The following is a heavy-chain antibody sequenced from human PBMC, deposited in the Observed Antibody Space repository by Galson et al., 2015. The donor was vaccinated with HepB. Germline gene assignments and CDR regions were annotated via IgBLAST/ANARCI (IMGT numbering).Heavy chain of an antibody. CDR2: ISAYNGNT. J-gene: IGHJ4*02. CDR1: GYTFTSYG. CDR3: ARDDNYDSSGYYLFDY. Sequence: SVKVSCKASGYTFTSYGISWVRQAPGQGLEWMGWISAYNGNTNYAQKLQGRVTTTTDTSTSTAYMELRSLRSDNTAVYYCARDDNYDSSGYYLFDYWGQGTLVTVSS. D-gene: IGHD3-22*01. V-gene: IGHV1-18*04.